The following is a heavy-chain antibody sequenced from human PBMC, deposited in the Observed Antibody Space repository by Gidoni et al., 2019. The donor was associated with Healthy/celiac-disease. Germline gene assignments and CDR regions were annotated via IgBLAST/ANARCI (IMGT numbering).Heavy chain of an antibody. Sequence: EVQLVESGGGLVQPGGSVKLSCASPGFTFSGSAMHWVRQASGKGLAWVGRIRSKANSYATAYAASVKGRFTISRDDSKNTAYLQMNSLKTEDTAVYYCTRNYGDYGWFDPWGQGTLVTVSS. CDR2: IRSKANSYAT. J-gene: IGHJ5*02. CDR3: TRNYGDYGWFDP. D-gene: IGHD4-17*01. V-gene: IGHV3-73*02. CDR1: GFTFSGSA.